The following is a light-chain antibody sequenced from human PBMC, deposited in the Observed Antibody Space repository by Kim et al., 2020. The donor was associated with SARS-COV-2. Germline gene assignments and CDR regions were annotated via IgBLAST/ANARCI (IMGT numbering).Light chain of an antibody. CDR1: QDINVF. V-gene: IGKV1-33*01. Sequence: DIQLSQSPSSLSASVGDRVTITCQASQDINVFLNWYQQRPGKAPKLLILDVSNLETEVPSRFSGSGFGTDFTFTISSLQPEDIATYYCQQYDTLPVTFGGGTKVDIK. CDR3: QQYDTLPVT. CDR2: DVS. J-gene: IGKJ4*01.